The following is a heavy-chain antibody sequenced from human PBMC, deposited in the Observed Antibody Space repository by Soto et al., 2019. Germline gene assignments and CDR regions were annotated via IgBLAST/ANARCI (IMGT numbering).Heavy chain of an antibody. D-gene: IGHD2-15*01. Sequence: PSETLSLTCAVSGGSISSGGYSWSWIRQPPGKGLEWIGYIYHSGSTYYNPSLKSRVTISVDRSKNQFSLKLSSVTAADTAVYYCARGGDMVVAATSFDYWGQGTLVTVSS. J-gene: IGHJ4*02. CDR1: GGSISSGGYS. CDR2: IYHSGST. V-gene: IGHV4-30-2*01. CDR3: ARGGDMVVAATSFDY.